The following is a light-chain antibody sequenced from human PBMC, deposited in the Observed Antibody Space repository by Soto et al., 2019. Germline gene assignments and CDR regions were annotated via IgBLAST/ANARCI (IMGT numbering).Light chain of an antibody. Sequence: EIVLTQSPATLSLSPGARATLSCRASQSVSSYLAWYQQKPGQAPRLLIYDASNRATGIPARFSGSGSGTDFTLTISSLEPEDFAVYYCQQRSNWGVTFGGSTKVDIK. CDR1: QSVSSY. CDR2: DAS. V-gene: IGKV3-11*01. CDR3: QQRSNWGVT. J-gene: IGKJ4*02.